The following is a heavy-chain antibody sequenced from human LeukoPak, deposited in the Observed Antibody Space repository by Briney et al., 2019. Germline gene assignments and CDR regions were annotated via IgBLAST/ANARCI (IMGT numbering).Heavy chain of an antibody. Sequence: GASVKVSCKVSGYTLTELSMHWVRQAPGKGLEWMGSFDPEDGETIYAQKFQGRVTMTEDTSTDTAYMELSSLRSEDTAVYYCATSYYDSSGYLPFDYWGQGTLVTVSS. CDR1: GYTLTELS. J-gene: IGHJ4*02. V-gene: IGHV1-24*01. CDR3: ATSYYDSSGYLPFDY. D-gene: IGHD3-22*01. CDR2: FDPEDGET.